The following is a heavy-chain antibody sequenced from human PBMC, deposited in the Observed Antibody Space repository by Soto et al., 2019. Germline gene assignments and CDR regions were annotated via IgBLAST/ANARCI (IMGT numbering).Heavy chain of an antibody. CDR1: GFTFSSYS. CDR2: ISSSSSYI. J-gene: IGHJ3*02. V-gene: IGHV3-21*01. D-gene: IGHD6-19*01. CDR3: ARGADSSGWDYDAFDI. Sequence: GGSLRLSCAASGFTFSSYSMNWVRQAPGKGLEWVSSISSSSSYIYYADSVKGRFTISRDNAKNSLYLQMNSLRAEDTAVYYCARGADSSGWDYDAFDIWGQGTMVTVSS.